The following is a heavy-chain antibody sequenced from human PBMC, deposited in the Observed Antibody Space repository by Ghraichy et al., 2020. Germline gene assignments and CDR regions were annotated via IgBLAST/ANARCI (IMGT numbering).Heavy chain of an antibody. V-gene: IGHV4-59*01. D-gene: IGHD1-26*01. CDR2: IYYKGNT. CDR3: ARGLNSGHYYYYYYMDV. CDR1: GGSISSYY. J-gene: IGHJ6*03. Sequence: SETLSLTCTVSGGSISSYYWNWIRQPPGRGLEWIGYIYYKGNTNYNPSLKSRVTISKDTSNNQFSLRLSSVTAADTAVYYCARGLNSGHYYYYYYMDVWGKGTPVTVSS.